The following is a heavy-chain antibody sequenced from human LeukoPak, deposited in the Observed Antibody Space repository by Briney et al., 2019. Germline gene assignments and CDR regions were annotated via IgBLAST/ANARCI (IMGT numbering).Heavy chain of an antibody. D-gene: IGHD3-22*01. CDR3: AKTKYYYDSSGYYYDY. J-gene: IGHJ4*02. CDR2: LSGSGGST. Sequence: GGSLRLSCAASGFTFSSYAMSWVRQAPGKGLEWVSALSGSGGSTYYADSVKGRFTISRDNSKNTLYLQMNSLRAEDTAVYYCAKTKYYYDSSGYYYDYWGQGTLVTVSS. CDR1: GFTFSSYA. V-gene: IGHV3-23*01.